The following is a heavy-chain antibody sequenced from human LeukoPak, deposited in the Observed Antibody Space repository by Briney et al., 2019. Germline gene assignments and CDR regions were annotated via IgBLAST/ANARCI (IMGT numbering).Heavy chain of an antibody. D-gene: IGHD3-16*01. CDR2: ISSSSSYI. CDR3: ASMYDYVWGSYPDLDY. Sequence: GGSLRLSCAASGFTFSSYSMNWVRQAPGKGLEGVSSISSSSSYIYYADSVKGRFTISRDNAKNSLYLQMNSLRAEDTAVYYCASMYDYVWGSYPDLDYWGQGTLVTVSS. V-gene: IGHV3-21*01. CDR1: GFTFSSYS. J-gene: IGHJ4*02.